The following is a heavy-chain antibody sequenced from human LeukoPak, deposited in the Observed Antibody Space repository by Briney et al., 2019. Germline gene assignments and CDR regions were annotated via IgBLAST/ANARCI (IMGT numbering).Heavy chain of an antibody. CDR2: IYHSGST. V-gene: IGHV4-30-2*01. D-gene: IGHD1-26*01. CDR3: ARQVGALDY. Sequence: SQTLSLTCAVSGGSISSGGYSWSWIRQPPGKGLEWIGYIYHSGSTYYNPSLKSRVTISVDRSKNQFSLRLSSVTAADTAVYYCARQVGALDYWGQGTLVTVSS. CDR1: GGSISSGGYS. J-gene: IGHJ4*02.